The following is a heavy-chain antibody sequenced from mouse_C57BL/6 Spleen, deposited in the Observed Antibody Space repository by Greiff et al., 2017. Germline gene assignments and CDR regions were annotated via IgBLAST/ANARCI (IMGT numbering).Heavy chain of an antibody. CDR1: GFTFSDYY. CDR3: ARSGYDYGLDY. D-gene: IGHD2-4*01. J-gene: IGHJ2*01. V-gene: IGHV5-12*01. Sequence: EVQLVESGGGLVQPGGSLKLSCAASGFTFSDYYMYWVRQTPEKRLEWVAYISNGGGSTYYPDTVKGRFTISRDNAKNTLYLQMSRLKSEDTAMYYCARSGYDYGLDYWGQGTTLTVSS. CDR2: ISNGGGST.